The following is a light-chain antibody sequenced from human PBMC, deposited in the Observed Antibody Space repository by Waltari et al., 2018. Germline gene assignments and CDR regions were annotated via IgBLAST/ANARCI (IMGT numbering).Light chain of an antibody. CDR3: QQSYNTPWT. J-gene: IGKJ1*01. CDR1: QSIGNS. V-gene: IGKV1-39*01. CDR2: GAS. Sequence: DIQMTQSPSSLSASVGDRVTISCRASQSIGNSLFWFQRRPGSAPDLRIYGASTLQSGVPSRFSGSESGTDFTLTISGLQPEDLATYYCQQSYNTPWTFGQGTRVEIK.